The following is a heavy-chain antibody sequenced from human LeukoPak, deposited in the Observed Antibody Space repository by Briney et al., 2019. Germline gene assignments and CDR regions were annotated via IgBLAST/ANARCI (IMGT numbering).Heavy chain of an antibody. J-gene: IGHJ4*02. CDR3: AKDHFIYDSSGYLDY. Sequence: GGSLRLSCAGSGFTFSNYWMHWVRQAPGKGLEWVAVISYDGSNKYYADSVKGRFTISRDNSKNTLYLQMNSLRAEDTAVYYCAKDHFIYDSSGYLDYWGQGTLVTVSS. CDR1: GFTFSNYW. CDR2: ISYDGSNK. V-gene: IGHV3-30*18. D-gene: IGHD3-22*01.